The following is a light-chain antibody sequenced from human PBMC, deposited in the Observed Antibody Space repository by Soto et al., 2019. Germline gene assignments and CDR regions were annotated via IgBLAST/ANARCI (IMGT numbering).Light chain of an antibody. CDR3: SSYTSSNTLVV. Sequence: QSALTQPASVSGSPGQSITISCTGTSSDVGGYNYVSWYQQHPGKAPKLMIYDVSKQPSGVSNRFSGSKSGNTASLSISGPQAEYEADYYCSSYTSSNTLVVFGGGTQLTVL. V-gene: IGLV2-14*01. CDR2: DVS. CDR1: SSDVGGYNY. J-gene: IGLJ2*01.